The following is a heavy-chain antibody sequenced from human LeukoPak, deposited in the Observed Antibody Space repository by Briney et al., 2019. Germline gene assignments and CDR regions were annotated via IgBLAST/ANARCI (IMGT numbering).Heavy chain of an antibody. Sequence: GGSLRLSCAASGFTVSTNYMNWVRQAPGKGLEWLSVIYSGGSTYYADSVKGRFTISRDNTKNSLYLQMNSLRAEDTAVYYCARDSPYGTAGYWGQGTLVTVSS. V-gene: IGHV3-53*01. CDR2: IYSGGST. D-gene: IGHD2-8*02. CDR3: ARDSPYGTAGY. J-gene: IGHJ4*02. CDR1: GFTVSTNY.